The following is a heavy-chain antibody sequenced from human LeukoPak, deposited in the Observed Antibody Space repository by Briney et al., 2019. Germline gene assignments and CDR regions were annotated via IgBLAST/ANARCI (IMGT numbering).Heavy chain of an antibody. D-gene: IGHD5-24*01. Sequence: GGSLRLSCAASGFIFRDYSITWVRQTPGKGLEWISYISLTRTTYYADSVKGRFTISRDNAKNSLYLQMNSLRAEDTALYYCARDGYNRKLDYWGQGTLVTVSS. CDR1: GFIFRDYS. J-gene: IGHJ4*02. CDR3: ARDGYNRKLDY. V-gene: IGHV3-48*01. CDR2: ISLTRTT.